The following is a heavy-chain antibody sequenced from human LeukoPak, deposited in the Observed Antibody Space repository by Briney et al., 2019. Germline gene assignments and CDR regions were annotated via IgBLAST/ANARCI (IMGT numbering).Heavy chain of an antibody. Sequence: PSETLSLTCIVSGGSINSSTSYWGWIRQPPGKGPEWIGSIYYSGRTYDNPSLKSRVTISVDTSKNQFSLKLSSVTAADTAVYYCARDGGGGSDYWGQGTLVTVSS. CDR1: GGSINSSTSY. CDR2: IYYSGRT. V-gene: IGHV4-39*07. D-gene: IGHD3-16*01. CDR3: ARDGGGGSDY. J-gene: IGHJ4*02.